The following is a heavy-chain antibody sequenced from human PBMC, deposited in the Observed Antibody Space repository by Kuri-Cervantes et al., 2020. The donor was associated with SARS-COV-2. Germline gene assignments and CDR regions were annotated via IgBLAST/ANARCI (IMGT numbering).Heavy chain of an antibody. V-gene: IGHV3-15*01. CDR3: AAGTGTSDFDH. CDR2: IKSKTDGSTR. D-gene: IGHD1-7*01. Sequence: GESLKISCAASGFTFSSYWMSWVRQAPGRGLEWLGRIKSKTDGSTRDYATPVRGRITISRDDSKNTLYLQMNSLKTEDTAVYFCAAGTGTSDFDHWGQGSLVTVSS. J-gene: IGHJ4*02. CDR1: GFTFSSYW.